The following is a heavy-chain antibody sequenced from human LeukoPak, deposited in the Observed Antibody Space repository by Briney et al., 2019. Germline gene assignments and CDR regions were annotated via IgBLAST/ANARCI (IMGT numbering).Heavy chain of an antibody. J-gene: IGHJ4*02. CDR1: GGSFSAFY. V-gene: IGHV4-34*01. D-gene: IGHD3-16*02. CDR2: INESGST. Sequence: SETLSLTCAVYGGSFSAFYWSWIRQPPGKGLEWIGEINESGSTNYNPSLKSRVTISIDKSNDQFSLRLSSVTAADTAIYYCASSRIYFDNVWRSYLAYWGQGTLVTVSS. CDR3: ASSRIYFDNVWRSYLAY.